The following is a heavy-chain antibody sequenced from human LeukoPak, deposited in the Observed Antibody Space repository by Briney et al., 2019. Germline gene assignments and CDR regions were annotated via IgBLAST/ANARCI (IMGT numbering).Heavy chain of an antibody. CDR2: IFSNDEK. V-gene: IGHV2-26*01. D-gene: IGHD3-22*01. Sequence: KESGPVLVKPTETLPLTCTVSGFSLSNAKVGVSWVRQPPGKALEWLAHIFSNDEKSYNTSLKSRLTISKDTSKSQVVLTMTNMDPVDTATYYCARISRYNYDFDYWGQGTLVTVSS. CDR3: ARISRYNYDFDY. J-gene: IGHJ4*02. CDR1: GFSLSNAKVG.